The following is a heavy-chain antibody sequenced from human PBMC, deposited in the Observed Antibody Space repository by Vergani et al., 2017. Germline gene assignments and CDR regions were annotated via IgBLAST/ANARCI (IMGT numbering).Heavy chain of an antibody. Sequence: QMQSQESGPGLVKASETLSLTCTVSGDSIISRSYYWGWIRQPPGKGLEWIGSIYNSGNGDSSSSLKSRVTISADTSMNQFSLRLTSVTAADTAVYYCASGKYYSDSTSHFRGRYFDVWGRGTLVTVPS. CDR1: GDSIISRSYY. J-gene: IGHJ2*01. CDR2: IYNSGNG. V-gene: IGHV4-39*01. CDR3: ASGKYYSDSTSHFRGRYFDV. D-gene: IGHD3-16*01.